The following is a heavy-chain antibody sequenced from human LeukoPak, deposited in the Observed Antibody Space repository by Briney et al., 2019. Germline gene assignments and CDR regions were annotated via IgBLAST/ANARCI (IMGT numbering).Heavy chain of an antibody. J-gene: IGHJ4*02. Sequence: ASVKVSCKPSGYTFTGYYLHWVRQAPGQALEWMGWISPNTGATVYAQNFQGRVTMSRDTSISTAYLDLSSLRSDDTAVYYCARDRVGSGWPRPFYFEFWGQGTLVTVFS. D-gene: IGHD6-19*01. CDR3: ARDRVGSGWPRPFYFEF. CDR1: GYTFTGYY. CDR2: ISPNTGAT. V-gene: IGHV1-2*02.